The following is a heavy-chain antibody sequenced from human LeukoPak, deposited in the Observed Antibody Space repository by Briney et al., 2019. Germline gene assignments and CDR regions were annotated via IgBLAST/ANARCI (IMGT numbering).Heavy chain of an antibody. D-gene: IGHD2-2*01. V-gene: IGHV3-9*01. CDR1: GFTFDDYA. J-gene: IGHJ3*02. CDR3: AKDKTVVPEALDI. CDR2: ISWNSGSI. Sequence: GGSLRLSCAASGFTFDDYAMHWVRQAPGKGLEWVSGISWNSGSIGYADSVKGRFTISRDNAKNSLYLQMNSLRAEDTALYYCAKDKTVVPEALDIWGQGTMVTVSS.